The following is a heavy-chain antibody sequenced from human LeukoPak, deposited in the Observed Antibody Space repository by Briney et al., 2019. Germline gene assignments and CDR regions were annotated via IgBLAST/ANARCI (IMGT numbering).Heavy chain of an antibody. Sequence: SETLSLTCTVSGGSISSSSYYWGWLRQPPGKGREWNGSIYYSGSTYYNPSLKRRVTISVDTSKNQFSLKLSSVTAADTAVYCCVRLRGLLNFDYWGQGTLVSDSS. CDR3: VRLRGLLNFDY. D-gene: IGHD3-10*01. CDR1: GGSISSSSYY. V-gene: IGHV4-39*01. CDR2: IYYSGST. J-gene: IGHJ4*02.